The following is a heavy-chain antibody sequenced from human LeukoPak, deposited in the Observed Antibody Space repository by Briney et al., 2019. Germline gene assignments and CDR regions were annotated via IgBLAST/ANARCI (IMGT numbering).Heavy chain of an antibody. D-gene: IGHD4-11*01. CDR3: ARGALGDYCNYD. Sequence: GGSLRLSCGASGFTFSTYNMNWVRQAPGKGLEWVSSISSSSSYIHYADSVKGRFTISRDNAKNSLYLQMNSLRAEDTAVYYCARGALGDYCNYDWGQGTLVTVSS. CDR2: ISSSSSYI. CDR1: GFTFSTYN. J-gene: IGHJ4*02. V-gene: IGHV3-21*01.